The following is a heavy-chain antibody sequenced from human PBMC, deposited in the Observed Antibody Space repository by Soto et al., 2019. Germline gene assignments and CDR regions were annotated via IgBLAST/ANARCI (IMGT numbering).Heavy chain of an antibody. J-gene: IGHJ6*02. V-gene: IGHV3-11*01. CDR2: ISSSGSTI. D-gene: IGHD3-3*01. CDR1: GFTFSDYY. Sequence: QVQLVESGGGLVKPGGSLRLSCAASGFTFSDYYMSWIRQAPGKGLEWVSYISSSGSTIYYADSVKGRFTISRDNAKNSLYLQMNSLRAEDTAVYYCARGPIDFGVADTPSAGYYYYGMDVWGQGTTVTVSS. CDR3: ARGPIDFGVADTPSAGYYYYGMDV.